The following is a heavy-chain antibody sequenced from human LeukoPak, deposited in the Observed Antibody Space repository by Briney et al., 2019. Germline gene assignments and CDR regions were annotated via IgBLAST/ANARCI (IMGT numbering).Heavy chain of an antibody. CDR2: NYTTGTT. J-gene: IGHJ4*02. CDR3: GRQGYTASYYFLDY. D-gene: IGHD1-26*01. Sequence: PSQTLSLTCTLSGGSINIYYWGWVRPPAGKGREWIGRNYTTGTTNYTPTLKSRLTMSVDTSKNQFSLRLRSVTAAHTAVYYCGRQGYTASYYFLDYWSQGTLVTVSS. CDR1: GGSINIYY. V-gene: IGHV4-4*07.